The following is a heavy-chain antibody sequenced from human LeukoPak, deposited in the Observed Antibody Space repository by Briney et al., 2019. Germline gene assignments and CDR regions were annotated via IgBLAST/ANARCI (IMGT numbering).Heavy chain of an antibody. Sequence: GESLKISCKGSGYSFISYWIGWVRQMPGKGLEWMGIIYPGDSDTTYSPSFQGQVTISADKSISTAYLQWSSLKASDTAMYYCVRYSGSYSDRIDYWGQGTLVTVSS. CDR2: IYPGDSDT. V-gene: IGHV5-51*01. CDR1: GYSFISYW. D-gene: IGHD1-26*01. CDR3: VRYSGSYSDRIDY. J-gene: IGHJ4*02.